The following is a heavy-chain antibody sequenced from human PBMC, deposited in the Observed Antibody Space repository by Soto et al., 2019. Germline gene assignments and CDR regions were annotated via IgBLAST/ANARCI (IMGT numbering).Heavy chain of an antibody. Sequence: GGSLRLSCAATGFTFSDYYMSWIRQAPGKGLEWVSYISSSGSTIYYADSVKGRFTISRDNAKNSLYLQMNSLRAEDTAVYYCASYPPYGSSSYFDYWGQGTLVTVSS. J-gene: IGHJ4*02. D-gene: IGHD6-6*01. CDR1: GFTFSDYY. CDR3: ASYPPYGSSSYFDY. V-gene: IGHV3-11*01. CDR2: ISSSGSTI.